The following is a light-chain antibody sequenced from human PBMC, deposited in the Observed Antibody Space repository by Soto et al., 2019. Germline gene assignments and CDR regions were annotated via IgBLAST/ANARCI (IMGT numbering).Light chain of an antibody. J-gene: IGKJ4*01. CDR3: QQYERCPPS. V-gene: IGKV1-16*02. CDR1: QNIKTY. Sequence: DIQMTQSPSSLSASVGDRVTIGCRASQNIKTYLAWFQQKPGKAPKSLIYAATNMQGGVPSKFSVTGSGTEFSLTISSLQPEDGATSYCQQYERCPPSFGGGTKLDI. CDR2: AAT.